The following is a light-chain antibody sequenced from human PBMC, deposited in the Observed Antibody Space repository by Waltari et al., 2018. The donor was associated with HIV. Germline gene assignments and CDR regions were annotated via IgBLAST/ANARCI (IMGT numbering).Light chain of an antibody. CDR2: AVS. CDR3: SSYTTGSKLI. Sequence: PGQSITISCTGTSSDVGGYNSVSWYQLHPGKAPKLMIYAVSNRPSGVSNRFSGLQAGDVADYYCSSYTTGSKLIFGGGTKLTVL. CDR1: SSDVGGYNS. J-gene: IGLJ2*01. V-gene: IGLV2-14*03.